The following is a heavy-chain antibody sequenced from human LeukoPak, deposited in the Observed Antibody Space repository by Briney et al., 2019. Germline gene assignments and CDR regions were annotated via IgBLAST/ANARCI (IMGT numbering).Heavy chain of an antibody. V-gene: IGHV1-46*01. Sequence: GASVKVSCKASGNIFTSYYMHWVRQAPGQGLEWMGIINPSGGSTSYTQKFQGRVTMTRDTSTTTVYMELSSLRSQDTAVYYCARHKEVGDYYYFDYWGQGTLVTVSS. J-gene: IGHJ4*02. CDR1: GNIFTSYY. D-gene: IGHD2/OR15-2a*01. CDR3: ARHKEVGDYYYFDY. CDR2: INPSGGST.